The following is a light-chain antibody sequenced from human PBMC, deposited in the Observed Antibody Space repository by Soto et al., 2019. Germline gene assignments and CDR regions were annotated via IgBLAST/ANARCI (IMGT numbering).Light chain of an antibody. CDR1: SSNIGNNY. CDR3: GTWDSSLSAVV. Sequence: QSVLTQPPSVSAAPGQKVTISCSGSSSNIGNNYVSWYQQFPGTAPKLLSDDNNKRPSEIPDRFSGSKSGTSATLDITGLQTGDEADYYCGTWDSSLSAVVFGGGTKLTV. CDR2: DNN. V-gene: IGLV1-51*01. J-gene: IGLJ2*01.